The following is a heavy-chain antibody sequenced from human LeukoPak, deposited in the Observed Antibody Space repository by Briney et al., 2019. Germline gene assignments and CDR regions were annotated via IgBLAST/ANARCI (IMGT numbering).Heavy chain of an antibody. D-gene: IGHD3-22*01. J-gene: IGHJ4*02. V-gene: IGHV4-4*02. CDR3: ARGSSGDYYDSSGYYLPS. Sequence: PSETLSLTCAVSGGSISSSNWWSWVRQPPGKGLEWIGEIYHSGSTNYNPSLKSRVTISVDKSKNQFSLKLSSVTAADTAVYYCARGSSGDYYDSSGYYLPSWGQGTLVTVSS. CDR1: GGSISSSNW. CDR2: IYHSGST.